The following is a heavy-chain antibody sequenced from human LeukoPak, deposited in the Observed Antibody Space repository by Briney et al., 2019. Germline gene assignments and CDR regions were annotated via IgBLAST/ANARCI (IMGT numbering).Heavy chain of an antibody. CDR2: FFDGGDT. Sequence: GGSLRLSCAASGLIVTSNYMNWVRQAPEKGLEWVSTFFDGGDTYYGDSVKGRFTISRDHANNALYLQMNNLRPEDTAVYYCARDRSFGGGYWGQGTLVTVSS. D-gene: IGHD3-10*01. CDR1: GLIVTSNY. J-gene: IGHJ4*02. CDR3: ARDRSFGGGY. V-gene: IGHV3-53*05.